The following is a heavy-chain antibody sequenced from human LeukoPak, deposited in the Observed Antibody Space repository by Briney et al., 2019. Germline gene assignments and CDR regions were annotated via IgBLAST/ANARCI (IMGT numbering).Heavy chain of an antibody. Sequence: GGSLRLSCAASGFTFSSYSMNWVRQAPGKGLEWVSSISSSSSYIYYADSVKGRFTISRDNAKNSLYLQMNSLRAEDTAVYYCARSGLFYGSGSHFDYWGQGTLVTVSS. V-gene: IGHV3-21*01. CDR1: GFTFSSYS. CDR3: ARSGLFYGSGSHFDY. J-gene: IGHJ4*02. D-gene: IGHD3-10*01. CDR2: ISSSSSYI.